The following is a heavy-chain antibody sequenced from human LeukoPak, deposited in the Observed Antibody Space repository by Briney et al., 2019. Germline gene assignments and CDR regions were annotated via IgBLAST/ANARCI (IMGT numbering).Heavy chain of an antibody. Sequence: GASVKVSCQASGYTFTGYYMHWVRQPPGQGLEWMGWINPNSGGTNYAQKFQGRVTMTRDTSISTAYMELSRLRSDDTAVYYCARAPQLVRPDFDYWGQGTLVTVSS. J-gene: IGHJ4*02. CDR1: GYTFTGYY. V-gene: IGHV1-2*02. CDR2: INPNSGGT. D-gene: IGHD1-1*01. CDR3: ARAPQLVRPDFDY.